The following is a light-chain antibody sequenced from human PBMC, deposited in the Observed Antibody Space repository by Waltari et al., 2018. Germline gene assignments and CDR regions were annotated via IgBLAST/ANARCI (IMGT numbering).Light chain of an antibody. CDR3: QVLDAPTDQWV. Sequence: SYVLTQPPSVSVAPGQTAKISCGGDNIGTRSVHWYQQMPGPAPLLVVYDETDRPAGIPGRFSGSNAENAATLTSSGVEAGDEADYYCQVLDAPTDQWVFGGGTKLTVL. J-gene: IGLJ3*02. V-gene: IGLV3-21*02. CDR2: DET. CDR1: NIGTRS.